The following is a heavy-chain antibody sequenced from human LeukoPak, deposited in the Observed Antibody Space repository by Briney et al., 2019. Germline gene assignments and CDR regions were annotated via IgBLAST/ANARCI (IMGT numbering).Heavy chain of an antibody. D-gene: IGHD2/OR15-2a*01. V-gene: IGHV1-46*01. Sequence: ASVKDTCLASGYTSTNYYLHWVRQAPGQGLEWMGIINPSGNSTRYEQKFQDRVTMTRETSTRTVYMELSSLRSEDTAVYYCARGYSSTYRIDYWGQGTLVTVSS. J-gene: IGHJ4*02. CDR1: GYTSTNYY. CDR3: ARGYSSTYRIDY. CDR2: INPSGNST.